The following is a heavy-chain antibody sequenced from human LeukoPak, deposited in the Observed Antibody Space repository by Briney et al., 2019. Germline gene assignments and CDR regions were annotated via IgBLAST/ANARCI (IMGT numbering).Heavy chain of an antibody. D-gene: IGHD1-26*01. CDR2: IYSGGSS. CDR1: GFTVSSNY. Sequence: GGSLRLSCAASGFTVSSNYMSWVRQAPGKGLEWVSVIYSGGSSYYADSVKGRFTISRDNSKNTLYLQMNSLRAGDTAVYYCARERTGSGSYPFDIWGQGTMVTVSS. CDR3: ARERTGSGSYPFDI. J-gene: IGHJ3*02. V-gene: IGHV3-66*01.